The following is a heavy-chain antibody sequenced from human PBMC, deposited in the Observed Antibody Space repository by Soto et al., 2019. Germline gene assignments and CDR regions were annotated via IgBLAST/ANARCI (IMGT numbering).Heavy chain of an antibody. J-gene: IGHJ6*02. V-gene: IGHV5-10-1*01. CDR3: ARSIEETNGYYYYALDV. D-gene: IGHD2-2*03. CDR1: GYTFSDYW. CDR2: IDPTDSKA. Sequence: GESLKISCKVSGYTFSDYWIHWVRQTPGKGLEWMGRIDPTDSKAIYSPTFQGHVTISADKSITTIYLQWSSLKASDRAMYYCARSIEETNGYYYYALDVWGQGTTVTVSS.